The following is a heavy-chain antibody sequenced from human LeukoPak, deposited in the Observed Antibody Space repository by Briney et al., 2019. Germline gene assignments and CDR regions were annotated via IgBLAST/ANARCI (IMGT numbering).Heavy chain of an antibody. J-gene: IGHJ4*02. CDR3: ARHYYDSSGYSFDC. Sequence: SGPTLVNPTQTFTLTCTFSGFSLSTSGMCVSWIRQPPGKSLEWLARIDWDDDKYYSTSLKTRLTISKDTTKNKVVLTMTNMDPVDTATYYCARHYYDSSGYSFDCWGQGTLVTVSS. CDR1: GFSLSTSGMC. V-gene: IGHV2-70*11. CDR2: IDWDDDK. D-gene: IGHD3-22*01.